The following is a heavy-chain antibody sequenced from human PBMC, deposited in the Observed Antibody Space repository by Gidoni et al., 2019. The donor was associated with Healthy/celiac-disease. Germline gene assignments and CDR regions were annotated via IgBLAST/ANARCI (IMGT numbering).Heavy chain of an antibody. CDR3: ARDGDSSSYFDY. CDR2: IYYSGST. Sequence: QVQLQESGPGLVKPSETLSLTCTVSGCSISSYYWSWIRQPPGKGLEWIGYIYYSGSTNYNPSLKSRVTISVDTSKNQFSLKLSSVTAADTAVYYCARDGDSSSYFDYWGQGTLVTVSS. J-gene: IGHJ4*02. V-gene: IGHV4-59*01. D-gene: IGHD6-13*01. CDR1: GCSISSYY.